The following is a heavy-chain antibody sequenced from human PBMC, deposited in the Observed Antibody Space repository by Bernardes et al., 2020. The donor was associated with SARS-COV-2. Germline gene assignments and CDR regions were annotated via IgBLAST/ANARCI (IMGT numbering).Heavy chain of an antibody. V-gene: IGHV1-18*01. CDR2: TCHYNGNT. D-gene: IGHD1-26*01. CDR3: ARDSGRIVGAPDDY. Sequence: ASVKVSCRASEYTFSSYGISRARQAAGQGLEWMGWTCHYNGNTNYAQKLQGRVTMTTDTSTSTAYMELRSLRADDTAVYYCARDSGRIVGAPDDYWGQGTRVTVSS. CDR1: EYTFSSYG. J-gene: IGHJ4*02.